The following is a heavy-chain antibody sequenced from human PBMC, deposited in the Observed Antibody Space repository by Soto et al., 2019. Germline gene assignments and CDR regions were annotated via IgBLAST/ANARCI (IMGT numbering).Heavy chain of an antibody. CDR2: INHSGST. D-gene: IGHD3-3*01. J-gene: IGHJ5*02. Sequence: ETLSLTFAVYGGSFSGYYWSWIRQPPGKGLEWIGEINHSGSTNYNPSLKSRVTISVDTSKNQFSLKLSSVTAADTAVYYCARRITIFGVVIIHNWSDPWGQGTLVTVSS. V-gene: IGHV4-34*01. CDR1: GGSFSGYY. CDR3: ARRITIFGVVIIHNWSDP.